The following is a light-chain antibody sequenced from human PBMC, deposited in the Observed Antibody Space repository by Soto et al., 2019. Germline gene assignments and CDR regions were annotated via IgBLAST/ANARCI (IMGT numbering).Light chain of an antibody. Sequence: DIQMTQSPSSLSTSVGDRVTITCRASQDIGNYLAWYQQKPGKVPRLLIYAASTLQSGVPSRFSGSGSGTDFTLTISGLQPEDVATYYCQKYNTAPLTFGGGTKVEIK. CDR1: QDIGNY. V-gene: IGKV1-27*01. J-gene: IGKJ4*01. CDR3: QKYNTAPLT. CDR2: AAS.